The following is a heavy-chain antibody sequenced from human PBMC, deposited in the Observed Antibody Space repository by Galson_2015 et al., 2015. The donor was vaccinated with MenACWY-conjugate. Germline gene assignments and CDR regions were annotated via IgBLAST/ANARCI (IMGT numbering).Heavy chain of an antibody. Sequence: SLRLSCAASGFTFSNFWMSWVRQAPGKELESVASIKQDGSEKYLVDSVKGRFTIPGDNAENSLFLQMNSLRAEDTAVYYCARERWVRGVFFDQWGQGPLVTVSS. CDR1: GFTFSNFW. V-gene: IGHV3-7*01. CDR2: IKQDGSEK. CDR3: ARERWVRGVFFDQ. D-gene: IGHD3-10*01. J-gene: IGHJ4*02.